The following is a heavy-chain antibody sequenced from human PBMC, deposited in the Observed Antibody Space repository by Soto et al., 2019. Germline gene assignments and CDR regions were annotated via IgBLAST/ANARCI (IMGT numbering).Heavy chain of an antibody. J-gene: IGHJ4*02. CDR1: GGSISSSNW. Sequence: QVQLQESGPGLVKPSGTLSLTCAVSGGSISSSNWWSWVRQPPGKGLGWIGEIYHSGSTNYNPSLKSRVTISVDKSKNQFSLKLSSVTAADTAVYYCARVGRGYCSSTSCYAIDYWGQGTLVTVSS. V-gene: IGHV4-4*02. CDR3: ARVGRGYCSSTSCYAIDY. D-gene: IGHD2-2*01. CDR2: IYHSGST.